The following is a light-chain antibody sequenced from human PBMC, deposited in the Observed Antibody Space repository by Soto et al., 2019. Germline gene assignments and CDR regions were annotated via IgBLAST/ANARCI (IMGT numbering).Light chain of an antibody. CDR3: HVWDNSDLSL. Sequence: SYELTQPPSVSVAPGQTARITCGGDKIGSKSVPWYQQRPGQAPVLVVYDDADRPSGIPERFSGSNSGNTATLTITRVEAGDEADYYCHVWDNSDLSLFGGGTKLTVL. CDR1: KIGSKS. CDR2: DDA. V-gene: IGLV3-21*02. J-gene: IGLJ2*01.